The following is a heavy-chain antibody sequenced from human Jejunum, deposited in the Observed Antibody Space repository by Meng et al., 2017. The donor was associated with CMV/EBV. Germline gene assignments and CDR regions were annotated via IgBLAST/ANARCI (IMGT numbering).Heavy chain of an antibody. J-gene: IGHJ4*02. V-gene: IGHV4-39*07. CDR3: VRDRGDGSGSYYDY. CDR1: GDSFTNRIYY. D-gene: IGHD3-10*01. Sequence: GDSFTNRIYYWGWIRQSPRKGLDWVASIHYTGGTYYNPSLKSRVTISLDTSKSQFSLELTSVTAADMATYYCVRDRGDGSGSYYDYWGPGTVVTVSS. CDR2: IHYTGGT.